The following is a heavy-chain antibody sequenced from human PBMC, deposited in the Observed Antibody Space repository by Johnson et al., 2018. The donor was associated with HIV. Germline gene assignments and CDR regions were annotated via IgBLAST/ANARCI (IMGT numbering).Heavy chain of an antibody. CDR2: IYRSGGT. Sequence: VQLVESGGGLIQPGGSLRLSCAVAGFSVSSNYMTWVRQAPGKGLEWVSSIYRSGGTYYAASVKGRFTISRDNSKNTVYLQMNSLRAEDTATYYCVKEHGWGSFDIWGQGTMVTVSS. D-gene: IGHD3-16*01. CDR1: GFSVSSNY. J-gene: IGHJ3*02. V-gene: IGHV3-66*03. CDR3: VKEHGWGSFDI.